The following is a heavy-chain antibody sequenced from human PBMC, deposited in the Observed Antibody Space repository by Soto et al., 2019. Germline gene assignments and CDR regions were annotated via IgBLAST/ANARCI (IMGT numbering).Heavy chain of an antibody. CDR2: INRDGSKK. J-gene: IGHJ3*02. CDR1: GFTPSAYW. Sequence: EVQLEESGGDLVQPGESLRLSCAASGFTPSAYWMTWVRQAPGKGLEWVANINRDGSKKSYLDSVRGRFTISRDNVGNSLYLQMDSLRADDTALYYFSRDVSTGSSSLYLDAFDIWGQGTMVTVSS. D-gene: IGHD6-13*01. CDR3: SRDVSTGSSSLYLDAFDI. V-gene: IGHV3-7*05.